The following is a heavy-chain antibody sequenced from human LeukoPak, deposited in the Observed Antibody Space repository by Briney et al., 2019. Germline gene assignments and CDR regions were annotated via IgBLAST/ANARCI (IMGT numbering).Heavy chain of an antibody. CDR1: GGSISSNSYY. CDR3: ARTRYYYNSRSYGAPYYFDY. V-gene: IGHV4-39*01. CDR2: IYYSGST. D-gene: IGHD3-10*01. J-gene: IGHJ4*02. Sequence: SETLSLTCAVSGGSISSNSYYWGWIRQPPGKGLEWIGSIYYSGSTYYNPSLKSRVTISVDTSKNQFSLKLSSVIAADTAVYYCARTRYYYNSRSYGAPYYFDYWGQGTLVTVSS.